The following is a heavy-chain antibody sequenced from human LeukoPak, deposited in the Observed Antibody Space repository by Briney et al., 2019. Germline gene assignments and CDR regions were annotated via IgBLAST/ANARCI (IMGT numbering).Heavy chain of an antibody. Sequence: GASVKVSCKVSGYTFTGYYMHWVRQAPGQGLEWMGWINPNSGGTNYAQKFQGRVTMTRDTSTSTAYMELSSLRSEDTAVYYCARGRRSYYYDSSGYYPTGYWGQGTLVTVSS. CDR3: ARGRRSYYYDSSGYYPTGY. CDR1: GYTFTGYY. CDR2: INPNSGGT. V-gene: IGHV1-2*02. J-gene: IGHJ4*02. D-gene: IGHD3-22*01.